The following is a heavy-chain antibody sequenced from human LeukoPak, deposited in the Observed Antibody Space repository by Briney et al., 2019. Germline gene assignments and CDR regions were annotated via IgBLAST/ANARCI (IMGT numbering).Heavy chain of an antibody. D-gene: IGHD3-10*01. V-gene: IGHV4-59*08. CDR1: GGSISSCY. Sequence: SETLSLTCTVSGGSISSCYWSWIRQPPGKGLEWIGYIYYSGSTSYNPSLKSRVTISVDTSKNQFSLKLSSVTAADTAVYYCARHIPGSGSYYNGVRYYYGMDVWGQGTTVTVSS. CDR3: ARHIPGSGSYYNGVRYYYGMDV. J-gene: IGHJ6*02. CDR2: IYYSGST.